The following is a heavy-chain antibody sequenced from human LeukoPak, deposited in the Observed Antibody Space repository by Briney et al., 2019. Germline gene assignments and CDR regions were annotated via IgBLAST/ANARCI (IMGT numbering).Heavy chain of an antibody. CDR2: IYENGGTT. CDR1: GFTFRSHA. CDR3: AKDFRIGYSAHFDY. D-gene: IGHD2-21*01. V-gene: IGHV3-23*01. Sequence: GGSLRLSCVGSGFTFRSHAMSWVRQAPEKGLEFVSGIYENGGTTYYADSVKGRFSISRDNSKNTLYLQMDSLRGEDTAVYYCAKDFRIGYSAHFDYWGQGALVTVSP. J-gene: IGHJ4*02.